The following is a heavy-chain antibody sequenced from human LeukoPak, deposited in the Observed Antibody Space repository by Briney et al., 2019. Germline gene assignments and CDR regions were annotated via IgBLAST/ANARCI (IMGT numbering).Heavy chain of an antibody. CDR3: VRDFEWSFDT. CDR2: IRYDGSSK. J-gene: IGHJ4*02. CDR1: GFTFSNYA. V-gene: IGHV3-30*02. D-gene: IGHD3-3*01. Sequence: PGGSLRLSCAASGFTFSNYAMHWVRQAPGRGLEWLAYIRYDGSSKYYADFVKGRFTISRDNSKNTLYLQMNSLRAEDTALYYCVRDFEWSFDTWAQGTLVTVSS.